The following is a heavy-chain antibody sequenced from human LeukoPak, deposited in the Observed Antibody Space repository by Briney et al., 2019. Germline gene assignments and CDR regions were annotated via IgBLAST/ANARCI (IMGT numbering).Heavy chain of an antibody. D-gene: IGHD1-1*01. CDR1: GGTFSSYA. CDR3: ARERTHNLPKLESSYYFDY. V-gene: IGHV1-69*06. J-gene: IGHJ4*02. Sequence: SVKVSCKASGGTFSSYAISWVRQAPGQGLEWMGGIIPIFGTANYAQKFQGRVTITADKSTSTAYMELSSLRSEDTAVYYCARERTHNLPKLESSYYFDYWGQGTLVTVSS. CDR2: IIPIFGTA.